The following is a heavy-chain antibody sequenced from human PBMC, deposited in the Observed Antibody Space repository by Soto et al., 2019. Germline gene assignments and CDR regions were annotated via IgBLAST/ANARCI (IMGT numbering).Heavy chain of an antibody. V-gene: IGHV1-69*02. CDR2: IIPILGIA. Sequence: QVQLVQSGAEVKKPGSSVKVSCKASGGTFSSYTISWVRQAPGQGLEWMGRIIPILGIANYAQKFQGRVTIAADKSPSTAYMERSSLRSEATAVYYCANSRAWYFDLWGRGTLVTVSS. CDR1: GGTFSSYT. CDR3: ANSRAWYFDL. J-gene: IGHJ2*01.